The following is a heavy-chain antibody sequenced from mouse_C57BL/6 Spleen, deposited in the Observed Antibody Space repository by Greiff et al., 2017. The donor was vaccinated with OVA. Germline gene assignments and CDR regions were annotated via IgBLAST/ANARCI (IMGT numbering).Heavy chain of an antibody. D-gene: IGHD3-2*02. V-gene: IGHV1-75*01. J-gene: IGHJ4*01. CDR2: IFPGSGST. Sequence: QVQLQQSGPELVKPGASVKISCKASGYTFTDYYINWVKQRPGQGLEWIGWIFPGSGSTYYNKKFKGKATLTVDKSSSTDYMLLSSLTSEDSAVYFSCSSGYVGAMDYWGQGTTVTVSS. CDR1: GYTFTDYY. CDR3: CSSGYVGAMDY.